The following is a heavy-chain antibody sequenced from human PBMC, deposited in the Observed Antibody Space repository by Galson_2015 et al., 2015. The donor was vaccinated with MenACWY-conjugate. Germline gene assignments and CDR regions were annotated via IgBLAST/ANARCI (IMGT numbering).Heavy chain of an antibody. V-gene: IGHV3-11*05. CDR2: ISSRSSFT. CDR1: GFTFSDYY. J-gene: IGHJ4*02. CDR3: ARVQLWLVSD. D-gene: IGHD6-19*01. Sequence: SLRLSCAASGFTFSDYYMTWIRQAPGKGLEWVSYISSRSSFTNYADSVKGRFTISRDDAKNSVYLQMNSLRAEDTAVYYCARVQLWLVSDWGQGTLVTVSS.